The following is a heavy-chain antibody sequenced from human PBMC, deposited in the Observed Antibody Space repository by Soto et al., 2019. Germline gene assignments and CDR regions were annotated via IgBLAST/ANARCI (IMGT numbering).Heavy chain of an antibody. CDR3: ARVDYYDSSGYYSLLDV. J-gene: IGHJ6*02. V-gene: IGHV5-51*01. Sequence: PGESLKISCKGSGYTFSTYWIGWVRQVPGKGLEWMGIIYPGDSDARYSPSFQGQVTISADKSISTAYLQWSSLKASDTAMYYCARVDYYDSSGYYSLLDVWGQGTTVTVSS. CDR1: GYTFSTYW. CDR2: IYPGDSDA. D-gene: IGHD3-22*01.